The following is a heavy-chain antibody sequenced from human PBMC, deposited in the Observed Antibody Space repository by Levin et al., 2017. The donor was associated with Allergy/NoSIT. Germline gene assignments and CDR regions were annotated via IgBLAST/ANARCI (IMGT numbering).Heavy chain of an antibody. CDR1: GGSISSSNW. D-gene: IGHD6-13*01. Sequence: SETLSLTCAVSGGSISSSNWWSWVRQPPGKGLEWIGEIYHSGSTNYNPSLKSRVTISVDKSKNQFSLKLSSVTAADTAVYYCARAIAAAADAFDYWGQGTLVTVSS. V-gene: IGHV4-4*02. CDR2: IYHSGST. J-gene: IGHJ4*02. CDR3: ARAIAAAADAFDY.